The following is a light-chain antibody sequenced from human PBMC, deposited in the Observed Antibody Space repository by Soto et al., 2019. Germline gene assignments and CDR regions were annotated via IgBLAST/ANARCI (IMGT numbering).Light chain of an antibody. CDR1: SGHSSYI. CDR3: ETWDSNTRV. Sequence: QPVLTQSSSASASLGSSVKLTCTLSSGHSSYIIAWHQQQPGKAPRYLMKLEGSGSYNKGSGVPDRFSGSSSGADRYLTICNLQSEDEADYYCETWDSNTRVFGGVTKLTVL. V-gene: IGLV4-60*03. J-gene: IGLJ3*02. CDR2: LEGSGSY.